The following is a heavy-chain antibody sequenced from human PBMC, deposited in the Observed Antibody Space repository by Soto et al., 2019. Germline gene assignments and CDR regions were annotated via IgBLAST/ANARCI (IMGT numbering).Heavy chain of an antibody. CDR2: IYPGDSDT. V-gene: IGHV5-51*01. Sequence: GESLTISCKGSGYSFTSYWIGWVRQMPGKGLEWMGIIYPGDSDTRYSPSFQGQVTISADKSISTAYLQWSSRKASDTAMYYCARLGXXEYSSSSPTNYYYYMDVWGKGTTVTVSS. J-gene: IGHJ6*03. D-gene: IGHD6-6*01. CDR3: ARLGXXEYSSSSPTNYYYYMDV. CDR1: GYSFTSYW.